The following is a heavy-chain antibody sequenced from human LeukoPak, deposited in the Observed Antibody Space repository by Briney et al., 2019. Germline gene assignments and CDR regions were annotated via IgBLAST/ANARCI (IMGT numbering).Heavy chain of an antibody. Sequence: SGGSLRLSCAASGFIFNTYGMHWVRQAPGKGLEWVAFTRYDESNKYYADSVKGRFTISRDNAKNSLYLQMNSLRAEDTAVYYCARDLQYASDYMDVWGKGTTVTVSS. CDR2: TRYDESNK. D-gene: IGHD2-2*01. CDR1: GFIFNTYG. CDR3: ARDLQYASDYMDV. J-gene: IGHJ6*03. V-gene: IGHV3-30*02.